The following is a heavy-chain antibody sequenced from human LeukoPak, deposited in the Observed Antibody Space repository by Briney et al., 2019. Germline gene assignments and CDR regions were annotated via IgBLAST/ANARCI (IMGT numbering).Heavy chain of an antibody. Sequence: SQTLSLTCSVSGDSISSGGYYWSWIRQPPGKGLEWIGYIYYSGSTYYNPSLKSRVTISVDRSKNQFSLKLSSLTAADTAVYYCARDYPSGGFDSWGQGTLVTVSS. CDR2: IYYSGST. V-gene: IGHV4-30-2*01. CDR1: GDSISSGGYY. CDR3: ARDYPSGGFDS. J-gene: IGHJ4*02.